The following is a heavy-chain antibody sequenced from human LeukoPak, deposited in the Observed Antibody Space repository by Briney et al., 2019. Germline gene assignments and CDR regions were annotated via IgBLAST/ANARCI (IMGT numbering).Heavy chain of an antibody. J-gene: IGHJ6*02. D-gene: IGHD2-15*01. CDR1: GFVFSRYW. CDR3: ARETSYCSGGSCYYGMDV. V-gene: IGHV3-7*01. Sequence: GGSLRLSCAASGFVFSRYWMTWVRQAPGKGLEWVANIKPDGSEKKYVDSVKGRFTISRDNAKNSLYLQMNSLRAEDTAVYYCARETSYCSGGSCYYGMDVWGQGTTVTVSS. CDR2: IKPDGSEK.